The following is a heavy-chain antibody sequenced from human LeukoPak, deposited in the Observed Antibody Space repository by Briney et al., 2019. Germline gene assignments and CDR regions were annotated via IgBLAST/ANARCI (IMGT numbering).Heavy chain of an antibody. CDR3: AITSAPYYYYGMDV. CDR1: GYTFTSYY. D-gene: IGHD6-6*01. CDR2: INPSGGT. V-gene: IGHV1-2*04. Sequence: ASVKVSCKASGYTFTSYYMHWVRQAPGQGLEWMGIINPSGGTNYAQKFQGWVTMTRDTSISTAYMELSRLRSDDTAVYYCAITSAPYYYYGMDVWGQGTTVTVSS. J-gene: IGHJ6*02.